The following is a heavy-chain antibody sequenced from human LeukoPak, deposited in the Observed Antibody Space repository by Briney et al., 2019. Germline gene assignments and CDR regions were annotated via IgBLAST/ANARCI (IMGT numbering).Heavy chain of an antibody. D-gene: IGHD3-16*01. V-gene: IGHV4-59*12. CDR3: ARVGDGNFDY. CDR1: GGSISSYY. CDR2: IYYSGHT. Sequence: SETLSLTCTVSGGSISSYYWSWIRQPPGKKLEWIGYIYYSGHTNYNPSLKSRVTISIDTSKNQFSLKVSSVTAADTAVYYCARVGDGNFDYWGQGTLVTVSS. J-gene: IGHJ4*02.